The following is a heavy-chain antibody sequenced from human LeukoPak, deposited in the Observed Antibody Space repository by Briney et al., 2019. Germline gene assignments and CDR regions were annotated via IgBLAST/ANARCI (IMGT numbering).Heavy chain of an antibody. CDR2: VNHSGYT. Sequence: SETLSLTCGVSGTSFTSYYWSWIRQTPGKGLEWIGEVNHSGYTNMNPSLMSRVTISVDTSTNQFSLMMTSVTAADTAVYFCARMTTGHDYWGPGTLVTVSS. D-gene: IGHD4-17*01. CDR1: GTSFTSYY. J-gene: IGHJ4*02. CDR3: ARMTTGHDY. V-gene: IGHV4-34*01.